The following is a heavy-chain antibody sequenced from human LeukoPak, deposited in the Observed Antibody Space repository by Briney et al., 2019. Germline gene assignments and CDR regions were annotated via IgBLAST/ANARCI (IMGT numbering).Heavy chain of an antibody. J-gene: IGHJ4*02. V-gene: IGHV1-69*04. CDR2: IIPILGIA. CDR3: ARVLDSNYNY. Sequence: SVKVSCKAPGGTFSSYAISWVRQAPGQGLEWMGRIIPILGIANYAQKFQGRVTITADKSTSTAYMELSSLRSEDTAVYYCARVLDSNYNYWGQGTLVTVSS. CDR1: GGTFSSYA. D-gene: IGHD4-11*01.